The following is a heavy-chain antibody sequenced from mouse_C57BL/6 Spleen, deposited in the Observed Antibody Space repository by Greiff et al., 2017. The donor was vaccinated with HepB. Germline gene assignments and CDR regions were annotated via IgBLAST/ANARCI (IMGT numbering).Heavy chain of an antibody. D-gene: IGHD2-3*01. V-gene: IGHV5-17*01. CDR2: ISSGSSTI. CDR1: GFTFSDYG. J-gene: IGHJ2*01. CDR3: ARRDDGYDYFDY. Sequence: EVQRVESGGGLVKPGGSLKLSCAASGFTFSDYGMHWVRQAPEKGLEWVAYISSGSSTIYYADTVKGRFTISRDNAKNTLCLQMTSLRSEDTAMYYCARRDDGYDYFDYWGQGTTLTVSS.